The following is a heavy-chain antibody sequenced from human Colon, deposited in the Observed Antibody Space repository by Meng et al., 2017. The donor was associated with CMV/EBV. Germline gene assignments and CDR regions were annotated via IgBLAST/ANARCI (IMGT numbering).Heavy chain of an antibody. CDR2: MNPNNGKT. D-gene: IGHD1-1*01. J-gene: IGHJ6*02. V-gene: IGHV1-8*01. CDR1: GYAFTNYN. CDR3: VRYENLQHGMDV. Sequence: ASVKVSCKASGYAFTNYNIDWVRQAAGQGLEWMGWMNPNNGKTGYAQRFQGRLALTRDTSTSTAYMELNSLRSDDTAVYYCVRYENLQHGMDVWGQGTTVTVSS.